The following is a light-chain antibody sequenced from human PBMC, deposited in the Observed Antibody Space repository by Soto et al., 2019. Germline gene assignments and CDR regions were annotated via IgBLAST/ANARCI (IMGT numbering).Light chain of an antibody. J-gene: IGKJ3*01. CDR1: QSVSSKY. V-gene: IGKV3-20*01. CDR2: GTS. CDR3: QQYGSSLFT. Sequence: DIVLTQSPGTLSLSPGERATLSCRASQSVSSKYLAGYQQKPGQPPRVLIYGTSIRATGIPERFSGGGSGTDFTLTITRLESEDFAVYYCQQYGSSLFTFGPGTKVDFK.